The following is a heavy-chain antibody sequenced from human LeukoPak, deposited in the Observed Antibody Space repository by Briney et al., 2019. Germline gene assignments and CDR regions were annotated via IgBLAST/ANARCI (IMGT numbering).Heavy chain of an antibody. D-gene: IGHD5-18*01. CDR2: IYYSGST. CDR1: GGSISSSSYY. J-gene: IGHJ4*02. V-gene: IGHV4-39*07. CDR3: ARSTWIQLWAIDY. Sequence: SETLSLTCTVSGGSISSSSYYWGWIRQPPGKGLEWIGSIYYSGSTYYNPSLKSRVTISVDTSKNQLSLKLSSVTAADTAVYYCARSTWIQLWAIDYWGQGTLVTVSS.